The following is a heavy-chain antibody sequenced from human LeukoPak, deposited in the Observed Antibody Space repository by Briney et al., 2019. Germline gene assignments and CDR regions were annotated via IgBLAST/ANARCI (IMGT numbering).Heavy chain of an antibody. CDR1: GFTFSSYS. J-gene: IGHJ4*02. V-gene: IGHV3-48*04. Sequence: GGSLRLSCAASGFTFSSYSMNWVRQAPGKGLEWVSYISSSGSPIYYADSVKGRFTISRDNAKNSLFLQMNTLRAEDTAVYYCARVGYTSSWYGAAYYFGYWGQGTLVTVSS. CDR3: ARVGYTSSWYGAAYYFGY. CDR2: ISSSGSPI. D-gene: IGHD6-13*01.